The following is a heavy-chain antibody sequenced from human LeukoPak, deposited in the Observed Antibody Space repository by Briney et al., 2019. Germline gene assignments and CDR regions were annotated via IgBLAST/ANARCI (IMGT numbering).Heavy chain of an antibody. V-gene: IGHV1-18*01. J-gene: IGHJ4*02. D-gene: IGHD1-26*01. Sequence: ASVKVSCKASGYTFTSYGISWVRQAPGQGLEWMGWISAYNGNTNYAQKLQGRVTMTTDTSTSTAYMELRSLRSDDTAVYYCAREEPGDSGSHHFDYWGQGTLVTVSS. CDR1: GYTFTSYG. CDR2: ISAYNGNT. CDR3: AREEPGDSGSHHFDY.